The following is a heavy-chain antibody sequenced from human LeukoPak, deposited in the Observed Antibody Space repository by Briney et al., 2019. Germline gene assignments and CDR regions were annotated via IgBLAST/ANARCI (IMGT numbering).Heavy chain of an antibody. D-gene: IGHD2/OR15-2a*01. CDR2: VSGDGTRT. Sequence: GGSLRLSCAASGFTFDDYAMHWVRHFPGKGLEWVSLVSGDGTRTYYADSVKGRFTISRDNSKNSLYLQMNSLRTEDTALYYCAKENWGIYFHFGMNVWGQGTTVTVSS. CDR3: AKENWGIYFHFGMNV. J-gene: IGHJ6*02. CDR1: GFTFDDYA. V-gene: IGHV3-43*02.